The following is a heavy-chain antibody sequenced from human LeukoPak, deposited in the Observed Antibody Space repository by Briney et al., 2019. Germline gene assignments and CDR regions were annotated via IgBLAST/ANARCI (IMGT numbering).Heavy chain of an antibody. Sequence: KNGESLKISCKGSGYSFTSYWIGWVRQMPGKGLEWMGIIYPGDSDTRYSPSFQGQVTISADKSISTAYLQWSSLKASDTAMYYCARQAPFGIAAARRYDWIGPWGQETLVTVSS. V-gene: IGHV5-51*01. CDR2: IYPGDSDT. J-gene: IGHJ5*02. CDR1: GYSFTSYW. CDR3: ARQAPFGIAAARRYDWIGP. D-gene: IGHD6-13*01.